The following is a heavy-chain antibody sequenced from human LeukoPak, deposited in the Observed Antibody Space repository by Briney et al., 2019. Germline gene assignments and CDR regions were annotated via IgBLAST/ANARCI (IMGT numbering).Heavy chain of an antibody. CDR3: AKRRQDIVVVVAATHYYYYMDV. D-gene: IGHD2-15*01. Sequence: GGSLRLSCAASGFTFSRYSMNWVRQAPGKGLEWVSSMSIISGIKYYADSVKGRFTIPRDNSKNTLYLQMNSPRAEDTAVYYCAKRRQDIVVVVAATHYYYYMDVWGKGTTVTVSS. V-gene: IGHV3-21*04. CDR1: GFTFSRYS. CDR2: MSIISGIK. J-gene: IGHJ6*03.